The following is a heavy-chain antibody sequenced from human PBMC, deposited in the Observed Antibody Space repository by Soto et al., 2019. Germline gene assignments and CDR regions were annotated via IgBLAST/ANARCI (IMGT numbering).Heavy chain of an antibody. CDR3: ARGVTFSSSGAREFDY. CDR2: ISAYNGNT. CDR1: GYTFTSYG. V-gene: IGHV1-18*01. D-gene: IGHD6-13*01. J-gene: IGHJ4*02. Sequence: GASVKVSCKASGYTFTSYGISWVRQAPGQGLEWMGWISAYNGNTNYAQKLQGRVTMTTDTSTSTAYMELRSLRSDDTAVYYCARGVTFSSSGAREFDYWGQGTLVTVSS.